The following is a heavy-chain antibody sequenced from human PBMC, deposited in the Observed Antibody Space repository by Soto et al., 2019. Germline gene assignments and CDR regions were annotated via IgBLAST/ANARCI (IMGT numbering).Heavy chain of an antibody. V-gene: IGHV1-18*01. CDR1: GYGFTTYG. D-gene: IGHD1-1*01. CDR3: ARGRYGDY. Sequence: QVHLVQSGAEVKKPGASVKVSCKGSGYGFTTYGITWVRQAPGQGLEWMAWISAHNGNTNYAQELQGRVTVTRDTSTSTAYMELRSLRSDDTAVYYYARGRYGDYWGQGALVTVSS. J-gene: IGHJ4*02. CDR2: ISAHNGNT.